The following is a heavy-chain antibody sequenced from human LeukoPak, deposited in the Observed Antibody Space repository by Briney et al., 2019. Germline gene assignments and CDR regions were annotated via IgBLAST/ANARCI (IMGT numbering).Heavy chain of an antibody. D-gene: IGHD1-26*01. CDR2: IKQDGSEK. CDR3: AIVQWDLRGVGSYFAY. J-gene: IGHJ4*02. Sequence: PGGSLRLSCVVSGLTFSSYWMSWVRQAPGKGPEWVANIKQDGSEKYYVDSVKGRFTMSRDNAKNSLYLQRNSLRAEDTAVYYCAIVQWDLRGVGSYFAYWRQGALVTVSS. V-gene: IGHV3-7*01. CDR1: GLTFSSYW.